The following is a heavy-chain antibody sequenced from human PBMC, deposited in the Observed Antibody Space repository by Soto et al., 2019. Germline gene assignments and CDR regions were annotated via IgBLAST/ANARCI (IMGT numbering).Heavy chain of an antibody. Sequence: EVQLLESGGGLVQPGGSLRLPCAASGFTFSSYALTWVRQAPGKGLEWVSAISGSDGTTYYADSVKGRFTISRDNSKNTLYLQLNSLRAEDTAMYYCAKGGWGTVLDYWGQGTLVTVSS. V-gene: IGHV3-23*01. CDR3: AKGGWGTVLDY. J-gene: IGHJ4*02. CDR1: GFTFSSYA. D-gene: IGHD1-1*01. CDR2: ISGSDGTT.